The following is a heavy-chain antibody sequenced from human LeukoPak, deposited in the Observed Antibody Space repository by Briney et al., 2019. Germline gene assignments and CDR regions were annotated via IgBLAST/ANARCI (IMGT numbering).Heavy chain of an antibody. CDR3: ARAYCGGDCYSGRAFDI. V-gene: IGHV4-59*01. D-gene: IGHD2-21*02. CDR1: GGSISSYM. Sequence: PSETLSLTCTASGGSISSYMRSWSRAPPGKGVGWVGYIYYSGSTNYTPSLKSRVTISGDTAKNQLSLKLNSVTAADTAVYYCARAYCGGDCYSGRAFDIWGQGTMVTVSS. CDR2: IYYSGST. J-gene: IGHJ3*02.